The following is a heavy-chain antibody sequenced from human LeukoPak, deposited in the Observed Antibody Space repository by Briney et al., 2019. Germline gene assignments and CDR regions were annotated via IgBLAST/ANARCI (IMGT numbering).Heavy chain of an antibody. V-gene: IGHV3-21*01. CDR2: TTSSSSYI. D-gene: IGHD3-10*02. CDR3: AELGITMIGGV. Sequence: GGFLRLSCAASGFTFSSYNMNWVRQAPGKGLEWVSSTTSSSSYIYYADSVKGRFTISRDNAKNSLYLQMNSLRAEDTAVYYCAELGITMIGGVWGKGTTVTISS. J-gene: IGHJ6*04. CDR1: GFTFSSYN.